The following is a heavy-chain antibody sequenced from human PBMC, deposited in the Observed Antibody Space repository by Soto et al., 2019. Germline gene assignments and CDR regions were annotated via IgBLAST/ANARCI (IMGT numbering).Heavy chain of an antibody. CDR2: VSDSGST. Sequence: GQRQESGQELVKPWKPLSFTGIVSGGSITNYYWGWIRQSPAKGLEWIGYVSDSGSTKYNPSLKSRVTISVATSKNQFSLKLTSLTAADTAVYYCARERVGHSAMDVW. D-gene: IGHD1-26*01. J-gene: IGHJ6*01. CDR1: GGSITNYY. CDR3: ARERVGHSAMDV. V-gene: IGHV4-59*12.